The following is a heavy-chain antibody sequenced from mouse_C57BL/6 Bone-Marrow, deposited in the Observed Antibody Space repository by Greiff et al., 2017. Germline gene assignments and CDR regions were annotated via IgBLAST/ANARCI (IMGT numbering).Heavy chain of an antibody. CDR3: ARIDYYAMDY. Sequence: QVQLKQSGPGLVQPSQSLSITCTVSGFSFTSYGVHWVRQSPGKGLEWLGVIWSGGSTDDNASFISRLSISKNNSKSQVFFKMNSLQADDTAIYYFARIDYYAMDYWGQGTSVTVSS. CDR1: GFSFTSYG. V-gene: IGHV2-2*01. CDR2: IWSGGST. J-gene: IGHJ4*01.